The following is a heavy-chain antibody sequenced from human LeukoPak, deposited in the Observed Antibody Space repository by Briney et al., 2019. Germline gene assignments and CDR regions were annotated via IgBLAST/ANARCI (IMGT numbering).Heavy chain of an antibody. V-gene: IGHV3-21*01. CDR1: GFTFSSYS. CDR2: ISSSSSYI. J-gene: IGHJ5*02. CDR3: ARGPDSSSWYFWFDP. Sequence: PGGSLRLSCAASGFTFSSYSMNWVRQAPGKGLEWVSSISSSSSYIYYADSVKGRFTISRDNAKNSLYLQMNSLRAEDTAVYYCARGPDSSSWYFWFDPWGQGTLVTVS. D-gene: IGHD6-13*01.